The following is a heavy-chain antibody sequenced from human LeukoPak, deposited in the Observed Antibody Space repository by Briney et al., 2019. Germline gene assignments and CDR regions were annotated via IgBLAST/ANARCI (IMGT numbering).Heavy chain of an antibody. CDR2: IKPSGSEK. CDR1: GFTFSNYW. D-gene: IGHD2-21*02. J-gene: IGHJ3*02. CDR3: ARELDTYVVLTAYDTFDI. Sequence: PGGSLRLSCQGSGFTFSNYWMTWVRQAPEKGLEWVANIKPSGSEKHYADSVEGRFTISRDNAKNSLYLEMNSLRAADTALYYCARELDTYVVLTAYDTFDIGGQGTMVTVSS. V-gene: IGHV3-7*01.